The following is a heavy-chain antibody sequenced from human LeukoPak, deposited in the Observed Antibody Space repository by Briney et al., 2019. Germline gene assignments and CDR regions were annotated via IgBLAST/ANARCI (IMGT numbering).Heavy chain of an antibody. V-gene: IGHV3-21*01. D-gene: IGHD3-22*01. CDR1: GFTFSSYT. J-gene: IGHJ4*02. CDR3: ARLKGRDSSGPEVY. Sequence: GGSLRLSCAASGFTFSSYTMNWVRLAPGKGLEWVSSISRSNIYKYYADSVKGRFTISRDNAKNSLYLQMNSLRAEDTAVYYCARLKGRDSSGPEVYWGQGTLVTVSS. CDR2: ISRSNIYK.